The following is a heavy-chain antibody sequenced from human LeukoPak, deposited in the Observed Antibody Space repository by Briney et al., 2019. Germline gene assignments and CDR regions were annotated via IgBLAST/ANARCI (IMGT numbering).Heavy chain of an antibody. CDR2: ISGSGGST. CDR1: GFTFSSYA. CDR3: VKDATPYNGIWDYFDH. D-gene: IGHD5-24*01. V-gene: IGHV3-23*01. J-gene: IGHJ4*02. Sequence: GGSLRLSCAASGFTFSSYAMSWVRQAPGKGLEWVSAISGSGGSTYYADSVKGRFTISRDNSKNTLYPQMNSLRAEDTAVYYCVKDATPYNGIWDYFDHWGQGTPATVSS.